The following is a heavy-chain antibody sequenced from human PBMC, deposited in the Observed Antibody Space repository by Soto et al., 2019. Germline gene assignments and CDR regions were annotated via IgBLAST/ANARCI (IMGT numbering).Heavy chain of an antibody. CDR3: ARDGEATSSDY. CDR2: INYSGST. J-gene: IGHJ4*02. D-gene: IGHD5-12*01. CDR1: GGSISSYY. V-gene: IGHV4-59*12. Sequence: QVQLQESGPGLVKPSETLSLTCTVSGGSISSYYWSWIRQPPGKGLEWIGYINYSGSTYYNPSLKSRVTISVDTSKNQFSLKLSSVTAADTAVYYCARDGEATSSDYWGQGTLVTVSS.